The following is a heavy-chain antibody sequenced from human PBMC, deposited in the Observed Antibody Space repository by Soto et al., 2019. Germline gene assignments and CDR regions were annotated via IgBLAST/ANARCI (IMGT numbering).Heavy chain of an antibody. J-gene: IGHJ6*02. Sequence: SETLSLTCTVSGGSISSSSYYWGWIRQPPGKGLEWIGSIYYSGSTHHNPSPKSRVSISVDTSTTQFALKLSSVTAADTAVYYCARYQSSSWYTKNYYYGMDVWGQGTTVTVSS. V-gene: IGHV4-39*01. D-gene: IGHD6-13*01. CDR2: IYYSGST. CDR3: ARYQSSSWYTKNYYYGMDV. CDR1: GGSISSSSYY.